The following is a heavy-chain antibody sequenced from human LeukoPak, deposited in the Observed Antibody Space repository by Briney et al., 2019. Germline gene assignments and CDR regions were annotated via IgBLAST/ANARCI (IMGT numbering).Heavy chain of an antibody. CDR3: AKDASTVTLHADY. D-gene: IGHD4-17*01. CDR1: GFTFSTYA. CDR2: ISGGGGYI. Sequence: PGGSLRLSCAASGFTFSTYAMSWVRQAPGKGLEWVSAISGGGGYIYYADSVKGRFTISRDNSENTLYLQMNSLRAEDTAVYYCAKDASTVTLHADYWGQGTLVTVSS. J-gene: IGHJ4*02. V-gene: IGHV3-23*01.